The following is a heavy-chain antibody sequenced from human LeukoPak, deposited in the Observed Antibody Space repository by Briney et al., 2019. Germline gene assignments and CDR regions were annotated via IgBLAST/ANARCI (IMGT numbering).Heavy chain of an antibody. CDR3: AKRPRSGYYIY. V-gene: IGHV3-23*01. D-gene: IGHD3-22*01. CDR2: ISGSGGST. J-gene: IGHJ4*02. CDR1: GFTFSSDA. Sequence: GGSLRLSCAASGFTFSSDAMSWVRQAPGQGLELVSAISGSGGSTYYADSVKRRFTISRDNSKNTLYLQMNSLRAEDTAVYYCAKRPRSGYYIYWGQGTLVTVSS.